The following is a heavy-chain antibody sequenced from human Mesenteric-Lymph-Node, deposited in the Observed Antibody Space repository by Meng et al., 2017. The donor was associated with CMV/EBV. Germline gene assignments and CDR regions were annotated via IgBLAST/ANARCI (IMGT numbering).Heavy chain of an antibody. CDR3: ARGNLGYCSSTSCYTPGGYYFDY. D-gene: IGHD2-2*02. CDR1: GFTFNIFW. V-gene: IGHV3-7*04. J-gene: IGHJ4*02. Sequence: GESLKISCAASGFTFNIFWMSWVRQAPGKGLEWVANIKYDGSEKYYVDSVKGRFTISRDNAKNSLSLQMNSLRVEDTAVYYCARGNLGYCSSTSCYTPGGYYFDYWGQGTLVTVSS. CDR2: IKYDGSEK.